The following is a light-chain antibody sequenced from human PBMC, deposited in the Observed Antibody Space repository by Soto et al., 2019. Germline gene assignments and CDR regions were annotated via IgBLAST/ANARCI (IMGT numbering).Light chain of an antibody. V-gene: IGLV2-23*03. J-gene: IGLJ2*01. Sequence: QSALTQPASVSGSPGQSITISCTGTSSDVGSYNLVSWYQQHPGKAPKLMIYEGTKRPSGVSNRFSGSKSGTTASLTISGLQAEDEADYYCCSYAGSSTFVFGGGTKLTV. CDR2: EGT. CDR1: SSDVGSYNL. CDR3: CSYAGSSTFV.